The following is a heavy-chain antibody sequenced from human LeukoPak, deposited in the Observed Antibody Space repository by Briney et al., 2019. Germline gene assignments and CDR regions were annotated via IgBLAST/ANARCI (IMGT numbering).Heavy chain of an antibody. CDR3: ARGEPLMIAPFYYMDV. D-gene: IGHD2-21*01. Sequence: GASVKVSCKASGYTFTGYYMHWVRQAPGQGLEWMGWINPNSGGTNYAQKFQGRVTMTRDTSISTAYMELNRLSSDDTAVYYCARGEPLMIAPFYYMDVWAKGTTVTVSS. J-gene: IGHJ6*03. CDR1: GYTFTGYY. CDR2: INPNSGGT. V-gene: IGHV1-2*02.